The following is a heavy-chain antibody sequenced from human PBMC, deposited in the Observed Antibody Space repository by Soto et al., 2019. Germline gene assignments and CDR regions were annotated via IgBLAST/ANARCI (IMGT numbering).Heavy chain of an antibody. CDR1: GGSFSGYY. D-gene: IGHD6-13*01. J-gene: IGHJ6*02. CDR3: ARELRGRYSSSWYYYGMDV. CDR2: INHSGST. V-gene: IGHV4-34*01. Sequence: LSLTCAVYGGSFSGYYWSWIRQPPGKGLEWIGEINHSGSTNYNPSLKSRVTISVDTSKNQFSLKLSSVTAADTAVYYCARELRGRYSSSWYYYGMDVWGQGTTVTVSS.